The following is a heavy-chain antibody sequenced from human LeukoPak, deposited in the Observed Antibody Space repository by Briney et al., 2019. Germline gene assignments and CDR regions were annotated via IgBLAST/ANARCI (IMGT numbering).Heavy chain of an antibody. CDR1: GFTFSSYS. D-gene: IGHD6-19*01. CDR3: ARDPRRYSSGWYFDY. CDR2: ISSSSSYI. J-gene: IGHJ4*02. Sequence: GGSLRLSCAASGFTFSSYSMNWVRQAPGKGLEWVSSISSSSSYIYYADSVKGRFTISRDNAKNLLYLQMNSLRAEDTAVYYCARDPRRYSSGWYFDYWGQGTLVTVSS. V-gene: IGHV3-21*01.